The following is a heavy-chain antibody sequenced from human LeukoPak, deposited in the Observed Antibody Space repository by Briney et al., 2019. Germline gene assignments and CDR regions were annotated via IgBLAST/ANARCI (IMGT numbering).Heavy chain of an antibody. Sequence: PGGSLRLSCAASGFTFSSYGMHWVRQAPGKGLEWVANIKQDGSEKYYVDSVKGRFTISRDNAKNSLYLQMNSLRAEDTAVYYCARGNHAGFDYWGQGTLVTVSS. D-gene: IGHD1-14*01. CDR2: IKQDGSEK. V-gene: IGHV3-7*04. J-gene: IGHJ4*02. CDR1: GFTFSSYG. CDR3: ARGNHAGFDY.